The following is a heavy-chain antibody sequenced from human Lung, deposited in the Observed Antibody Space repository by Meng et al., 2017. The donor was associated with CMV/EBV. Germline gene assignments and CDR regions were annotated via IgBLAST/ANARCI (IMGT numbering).Heavy chain of an antibody. Sequence: SETLSLTCAVSGGSISSSNWWSWVRQPPGKELEWIGEIYHSGSTNYNPSLKSRVTISVDKSKNQFSLKLSSVTAADTAVYYCARDNKTYYDFWSGYFKDYYYGMDVWGQGTTVXVSS. CDR2: IYHSGST. V-gene: IGHV4-4*02. J-gene: IGHJ6*02. D-gene: IGHD3-3*01. CDR3: ARDNKTYYDFWSGYFKDYYYGMDV. CDR1: GGSISSSNW.